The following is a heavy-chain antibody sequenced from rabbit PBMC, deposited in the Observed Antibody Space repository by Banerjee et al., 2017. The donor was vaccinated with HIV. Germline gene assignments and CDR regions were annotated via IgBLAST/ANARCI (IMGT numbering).Heavy chain of an antibody. CDR3: ARDLVGVIGWNFYL. Sequence: QLEESGGGLVPPGGSLKLSCKASGFDFSSYYMSWVRQAPGKGLEWIGYIDPIFGSTYSASWANGRFTISSPTAQNTLYLQLNSLTAADTATYFCARDLVGVIGWNFYLWGQGTLVTVS. V-gene: IGHV1S7*01. D-gene: IGHD1-1*01. CDR1: GFDFSSYY. J-gene: IGHJ4*01. CDR2: IDPIFGST.